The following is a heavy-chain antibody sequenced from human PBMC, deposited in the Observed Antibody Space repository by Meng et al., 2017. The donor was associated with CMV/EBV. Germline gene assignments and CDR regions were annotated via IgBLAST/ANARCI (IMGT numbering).Heavy chain of an antibody. CDR3: ARRGLEWPRDPNYYFDY. CDR1: GYSFTSYW. V-gene: IGHV5-51*01. D-gene: IGHD1-1*01. J-gene: IGHJ4*02. Sequence: KVSCKGSGYSFTSYWIGWVRQTPGKGLEWMGIIYPGDSDTRYSPSFQGQVTISADKSISTAYLQWSSLKASDTAMYHCARRGLEWPRDPNYYFDYWGQGTLVTVSS. CDR2: IYPGDSDT.